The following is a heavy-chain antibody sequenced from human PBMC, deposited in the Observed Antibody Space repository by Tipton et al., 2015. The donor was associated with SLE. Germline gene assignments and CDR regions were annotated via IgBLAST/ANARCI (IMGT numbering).Heavy chain of an antibody. V-gene: IGHV4-59*12. D-gene: IGHD3-22*01. Sequence: TLSLTCTVSGGSISSYYWSWIRQPPGKGLEWIGYIDYSGSTNYNPSLKSRVTISLDKAKNQFSLRLSSVTAADTAVYYCARGSSHYDSNRGMDVWGQGTTVTVSS. CDR1: GGSISSYY. J-gene: IGHJ6*02. CDR2: IDYSGST. CDR3: ARGSSHYDSNRGMDV.